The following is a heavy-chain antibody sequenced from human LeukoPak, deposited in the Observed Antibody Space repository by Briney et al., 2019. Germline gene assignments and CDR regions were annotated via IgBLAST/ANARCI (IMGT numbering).Heavy chain of an antibody. Sequence: ASVKVSCKASGGTFSSYAISWVRQAPGQGLEWMARIIPIFGTSDYAQTYQGRVTITTDESTSTAFMELSGLRSEDTAVYYCTKDHEGYFDYWGQGSLVTVSS. V-gene: IGHV1-69*05. J-gene: IGHJ4*02. CDR3: TKDHEGYFDY. CDR1: GGTFSSYA. CDR2: IIPIFGTS.